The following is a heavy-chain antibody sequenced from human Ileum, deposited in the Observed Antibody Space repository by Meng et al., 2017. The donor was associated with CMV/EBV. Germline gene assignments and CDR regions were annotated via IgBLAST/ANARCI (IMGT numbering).Heavy chain of an antibody. D-gene: IGHD5-24*01. CDR1: GYAVAGGW. CDR2: VYPGDSDA. J-gene: IGHJ4*02. CDR3: VRLTGAYNGYLDY. V-gene: IGHV5-51*01. Sequence: KDSGYAVAGGWVGWVGKMPGQGLEWMGVVYPGDSDARYSPTLQGQVTISADKSISTAYLQWSSLKASDTAMYYCVRLTGAYNGYLDYWGQGALVTVSS.